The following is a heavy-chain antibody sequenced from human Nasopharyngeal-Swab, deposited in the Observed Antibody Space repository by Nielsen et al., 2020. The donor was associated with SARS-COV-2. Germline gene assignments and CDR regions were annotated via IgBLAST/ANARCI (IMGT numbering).Heavy chain of an antibody. D-gene: IGHD3-10*01. CDR1: GGSFSGYY. V-gene: IGHV4-34*01. CDR3: ARVGAGGYYGSGSFNYYFYYMDV. CDR2: INHSGST. Sequence: SETLSLTCAVYGGSFSGYYWSWIRQPPGKGLEWIGEINHSGSTNYSPSLNSRVTISIDTSKNQFSLRLNSVSAADTAIYYCARVGAGGYYGSGSFNYYFYYMDVWGKGTTVTVSS. J-gene: IGHJ6*03.